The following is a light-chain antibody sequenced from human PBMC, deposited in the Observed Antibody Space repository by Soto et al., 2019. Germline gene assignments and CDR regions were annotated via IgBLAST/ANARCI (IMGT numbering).Light chain of an antibody. CDR3: QQRSNWSFT. CDR2: DAS. CDR1: QSVSSY. Sequence: EIVLTQSPATLSLSPGERATLSCRASQSVSSYLAWYQQKPGQAPRLLIYDASHRATGIPARFSGSGSGTDFTLTISSPEPEDFAVYYCQQRSNWSFTFGGGTKVEIK. V-gene: IGKV3-11*01. J-gene: IGKJ4*01.